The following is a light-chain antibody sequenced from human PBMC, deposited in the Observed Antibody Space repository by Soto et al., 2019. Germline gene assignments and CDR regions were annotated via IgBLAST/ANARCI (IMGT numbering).Light chain of an antibody. J-gene: IGLJ2*01. CDR1: SCDVGGYDS. CDR2: EVI. CDR3: SSYGGTNNVL. Sequence: QSALTQPPSASGSPGQSVTISCTGTSCDVGGYDSVSWYQQHPGKAPKLMIYEVIKRPSGVPDRFSGSKSGYTASLTVSGLQPEDEADYYCSSYGGTNNVLFGGGTKLTVL. V-gene: IGLV2-8*01.